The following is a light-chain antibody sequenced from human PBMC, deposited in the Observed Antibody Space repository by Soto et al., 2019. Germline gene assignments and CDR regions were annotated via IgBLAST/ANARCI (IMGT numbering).Light chain of an antibody. J-gene: IGKJ4*01. Sequence: EIVMTQSPATLSVSPGERATLSCRDSQSVSSDLAWYQQKPGQAPRLLIHSTSTRATGIPARFSNSASGTEFTLTIGIMQSEYFAIYSCQQYNKWPLSFGGGIKVEVK. CDR2: STS. CDR3: QQYNKWPLS. CDR1: QSVSSD. V-gene: IGKV3-15*01.